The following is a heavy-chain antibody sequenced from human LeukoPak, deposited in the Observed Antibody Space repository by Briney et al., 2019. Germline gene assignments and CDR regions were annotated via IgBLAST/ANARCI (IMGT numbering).Heavy chain of an antibody. J-gene: IGHJ4*02. D-gene: IGHD6-19*01. CDR3: AGRASSSGWAYY. CDR2: IYYSGST. V-gene: IGHV4-59*04. Sequence: SETLSLTCTVSGGSISTYSWSWVRQPPGKGLEWIGCIYYSGSTYYNPSLKSRVTISVDTSKNQFSLKLSSVTAADTAVYYCAGRASSSGWAYYWGQGTLVTVSS. CDR1: GGSISTYS.